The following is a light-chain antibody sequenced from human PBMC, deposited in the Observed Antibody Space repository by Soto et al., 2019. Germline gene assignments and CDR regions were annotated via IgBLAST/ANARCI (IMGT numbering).Light chain of an antibody. CDR1: QSISTC. Sequence: DIQMKQSPSFLSASVGDRVTITCRASQSISTCLNWYQQKQWKAPKLLSYAAFSLQSGVPSRFSGTGSGTDLILTISSLQPEDFATYYCQQSYSTPLTFGQRTKLEIK. CDR3: QQSYSTPLT. J-gene: IGKJ2*01. V-gene: IGKV1-39*01. CDR2: AAF.